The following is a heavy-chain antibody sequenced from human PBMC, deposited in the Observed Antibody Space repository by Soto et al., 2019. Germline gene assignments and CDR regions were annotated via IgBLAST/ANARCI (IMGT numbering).Heavy chain of an antibody. CDR3: AKERTRHFDY. CDR1: GFTFGSYG. D-gene: IGHD1-1*01. J-gene: IGHJ4*02. Sequence: GGSLRLSCAASGFTFGSYGMHWVRQAPGKGLEWVAVISYDGNNKYYADSVKGRLTISRDNSKNMVSLQMNSLRAEDTAVYYCAKERTRHFDYWGQGIPVTVSS. V-gene: IGHV3-30*18. CDR2: ISYDGNNK.